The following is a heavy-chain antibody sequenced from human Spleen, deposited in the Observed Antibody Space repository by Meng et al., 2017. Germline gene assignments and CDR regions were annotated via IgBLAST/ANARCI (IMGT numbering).Heavy chain of an antibody. D-gene: IGHD5-18*01. V-gene: IGHV5-51*01. Sequence: GESLKISCKGSGYSFTSYWIGWVRQMPGKGLEWMGIIYPGDSDTRYSPSFQGQVTISADKSISTAYLQWSSLKASDTAIYYCARPINTAMGPFDYWGQGTLVTVSS. J-gene: IGHJ4*02. CDR1: GYSFTSYW. CDR2: IYPGDSDT. CDR3: ARPINTAMGPFDY.